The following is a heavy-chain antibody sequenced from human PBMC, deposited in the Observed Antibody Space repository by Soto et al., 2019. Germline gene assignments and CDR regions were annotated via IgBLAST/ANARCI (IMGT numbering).Heavy chain of an antibody. CDR2: IYWDDDK. D-gene: IGHD2-15*01. J-gene: IGHJ6*02. V-gene: IGHV2-5*02. CDR1: GFSLSTSGVG. CDR3: AYLPCSGGSCYWFSYSGMDV. Sequence: QITLKESGPTLVKPTQTLTLTCTFSGFSLSTSGVGVAWIRQPPGKALEWLALIYWDDDKRYRPSLETRLTISNNTXXNQVVLTMTNVDSVDTATYYCAYLPCSGGSCYWFSYSGMDVWGQGTTVIVSS.